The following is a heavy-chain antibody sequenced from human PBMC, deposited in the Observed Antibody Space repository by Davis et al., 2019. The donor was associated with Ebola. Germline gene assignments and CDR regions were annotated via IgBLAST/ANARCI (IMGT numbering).Heavy chain of an antibody. J-gene: IGHJ4*02. CDR2: ISYDGSNK. CDR1: GFTFSSYA. V-gene: IGHV3-30-3*01. D-gene: IGHD6-6*01. CDR3: AKDLNPGYSSSGYLDY. Sequence: GESLKISCAASGFTFSSYAMHWVRQAPGKGLEWVAVISYDGSNKYYADSVKGRFTISRDNSKNTLYLQMNSLRAEDTAVYYCAKDLNPGYSSSGYLDYWGQGTLVTVSS.